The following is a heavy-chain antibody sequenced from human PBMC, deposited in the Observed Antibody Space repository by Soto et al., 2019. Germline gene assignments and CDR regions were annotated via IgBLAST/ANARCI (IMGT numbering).Heavy chain of an antibody. CDR2: TYYRSKWYN. CDR1: GDSVSSNSAA. V-gene: IGHV6-1*01. Sequence: PSQTLSLTCAISGDSVSSNSAAWNWIRQSPSRGLEWLGRTYYRSKWYNDYAVSVKSRITINPDTSKNQFSLQLNSVTPEDTAVYYCARDSPKPTHYPSSGPALWDAFDIWGQGTMVTVSS. J-gene: IGHJ3*02. CDR3: ARDSPKPTHYPSSGPALWDAFDI. D-gene: IGHD3-22*01.